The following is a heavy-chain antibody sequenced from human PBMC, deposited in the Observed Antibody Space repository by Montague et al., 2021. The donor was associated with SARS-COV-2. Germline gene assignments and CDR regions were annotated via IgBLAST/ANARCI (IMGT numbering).Heavy chain of an antibody. CDR2: IYYSGST. CDR3: ARVFPRWLQFDPYFDY. Sequence: LRLSCAASGFTFEHHAMSWVRQPPGKGLEWIGYIYYSGSTNYNPSLKSRVTISVDTSMNQFSLKLSSVTAADTAVYYCARVFPRWLQFDPYFDYWGQGTLVTVSS. J-gene: IGHJ4*02. D-gene: IGHD5-24*01. CDR1: GFTFEHHA. V-gene: IGHV4-59*11.